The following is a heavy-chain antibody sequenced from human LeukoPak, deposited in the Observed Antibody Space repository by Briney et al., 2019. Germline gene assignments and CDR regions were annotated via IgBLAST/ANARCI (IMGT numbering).Heavy chain of an antibody. D-gene: IGHD5-18*01. J-gene: IGHJ4*02. CDR3: AREVGYSYGLSPIDY. CDR1: GFTFSDYY. V-gene: IGHV3-11*04. Sequence: GGSLRLSCAASGFTFSDYYMSWIRQAPGKGLEWVSYISSSGVTIYYADSVKGRFTISRDSAQNSLYLQMNSPRAQDTDMYYCAREVGYSYGLSPIDYWGQGTLVIVSS. CDR2: ISSSGVTI.